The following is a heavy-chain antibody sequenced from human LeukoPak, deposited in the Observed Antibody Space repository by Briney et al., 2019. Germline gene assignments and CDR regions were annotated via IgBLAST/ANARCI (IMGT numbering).Heavy chain of an antibody. V-gene: IGHV4-38-2*01. CDR1: GYSISSGYY. CDR2: IYHSGST. D-gene: IGHD5-24*01. CDR3: ARAPATISSAFDI. Sequence: PSQTLSLTCAVSGYSISSGYYWGWIRQPPGKGLEWIGSIYHSGSTYYNPSLKSRVTISVDTSKNQFSLKLSSVTAADTAVYYCARAPATISSAFDIWGQGTMVTVYS. J-gene: IGHJ3*02.